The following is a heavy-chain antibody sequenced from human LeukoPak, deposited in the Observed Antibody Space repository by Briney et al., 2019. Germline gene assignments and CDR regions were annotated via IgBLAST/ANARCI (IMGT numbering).Heavy chain of an antibody. J-gene: IGHJ4*02. CDR2: INHSGST. CDR1: GGSFGGYY. Sequence: SETLSLTCAVYGGSFGGYYWSWIRQPPGKGLEWIGEINHSGSTNYNPSLKSRVTISVDTSKNQFSLKLSSVTAADTAVYYCARVFGYGSGSYYKPYFDYWGQGTLVTVSS. D-gene: IGHD3-10*01. V-gene: IGHV4-34*01. CDR3: ARVFGYGSGSYYKPYFDY.